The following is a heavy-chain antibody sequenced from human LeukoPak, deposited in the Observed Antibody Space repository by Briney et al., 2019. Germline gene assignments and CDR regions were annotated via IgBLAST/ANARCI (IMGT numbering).Heavy chain of an antibody. CDR2: ISSSSSYI. Sequence: MTGGSLRLSCAASGFTFSSYSMNWVRQAPGKGLEWVSSISSSSSYIYYADSVKGRFTISRDNAKNSLYLQMNSLRAEDTAVYYCGKRGYFGWFFDYWGQGTLVTVSS. J-gene: IGHJ4*02. V-gene: IGHV3-21*01. D-gene: IGHD3-9*01. CDR1: GFTFSSYS. CDR3: GKRGYFGWFFDY.